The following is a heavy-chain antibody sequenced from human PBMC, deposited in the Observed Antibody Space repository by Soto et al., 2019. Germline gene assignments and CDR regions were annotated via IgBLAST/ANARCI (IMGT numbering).Heavy chain of an antibody. CDR1: GDTFSKST. CDR2: FIPMLGTS. Sequence: QVQLVQSGAEVKRPGSSVKVSCKASGDTFSKSTFSWVRQVPGQGLEWMGRFIPMLGTSNYAQKFQGRVTIPADKPTRTAYRDRSSVTLEDTAVYYCAILNADSSGNFDSWGQGTLVTVSS. V-gene: IGHV1-69*08. J-gene: IGHJ4*02. CDR3: AILNADSSGNFDS. D-gene: IGHD3-22*01.